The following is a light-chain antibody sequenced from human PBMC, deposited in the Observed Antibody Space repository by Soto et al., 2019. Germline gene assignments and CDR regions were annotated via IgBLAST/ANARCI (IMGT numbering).Light chain of an antibody. CDR2: KAS. Sequence: DIQMTQSPSTLSASVGDRVTITCRASQSISSWLAWYQQKPGKAPKLLIYKASSLESGVPSRFSGSGSGTEFTLTISSLQPDDFATYYCQHSGFGPGTKVEIK. CDR1: QSISSW. V-gene: IGKV1-5*03. J-gene: IGKJ3*01. CDR3: QHSG.